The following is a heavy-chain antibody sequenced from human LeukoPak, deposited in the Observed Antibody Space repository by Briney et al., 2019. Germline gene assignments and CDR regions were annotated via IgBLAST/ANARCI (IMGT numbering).Heavy chain of an antibody. V-gene: IGHV4-39*07. D-gene: IGHD7-27*01. J-gene: IGHJ3*02. CDR2: IYYTGTT. CDR3: ARAWVMTRLGDALDI. Sequence: SETLSLTCTVSDGSIASSSYHWGWIRQPPGKGLEWIGSIYYTGTTYYNPSLKSRVTISVDTSKNQFSLKLSSVTAADTAVYYCARAWVMTRLGDALDIWGQGTMVTVSS. CDR1: DGSIASSSYH.